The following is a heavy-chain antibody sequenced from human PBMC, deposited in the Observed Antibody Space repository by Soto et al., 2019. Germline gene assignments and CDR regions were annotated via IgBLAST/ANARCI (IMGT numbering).Heavy chain of an antibody. CDR3: AKDAVYNHGLWFMVS. CDR2: VTGSGGQI. V-gene: IGHV3-23*01. J-gene: IGHJ1*01. CDR1: GFTISTYA. D-gene: IGHD2-8*02. Sequence: GGSLRLSCAASGFTISTYAMTWVRQAPGKGLECVSGVTGSGGQIHYADSVKGRFTISKDNSKNTLYLQMSSLRDEDTALYYCAKDAVYNHGLWFMVSWGQGTLLTVSS.